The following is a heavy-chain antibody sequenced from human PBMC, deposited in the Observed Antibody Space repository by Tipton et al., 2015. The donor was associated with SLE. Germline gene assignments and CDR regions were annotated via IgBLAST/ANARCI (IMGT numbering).Heavy chain of an antibody. CDR2: ISYSGNT. V-gene: IGHV4-31*03. D-gene: IGHD5-12*01. CDR1: GGSISSDDYY. CDR3: ARGGVGGYDYLDC. J-gene: IGHJ4*02. Sequence: TLSLTCTVSGGSISSDDYYWSWIRQHPGRGLEWIGPISYSGNTFYNPSLKSRLTISVDTSKNQFSLKLSSSTAADTAVYYCARGGVGGYDYLDCWRQGTLVTIST.